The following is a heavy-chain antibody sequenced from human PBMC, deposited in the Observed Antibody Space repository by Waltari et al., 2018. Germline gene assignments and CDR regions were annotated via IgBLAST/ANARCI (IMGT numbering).Heavy chain of an antibody. J-gene: IGHJ4*02. CDR3: ARDDCSGGSCYSGVDY. V-gene: IGHV1-69*08. CDR2: IIPIFGTA. CDR1: GGTFSSYA. D-gene: IGHD2-15*01. Sequence: QVQLVQSGAEVKKPGSSVKVSCKASGGTFSSYAISWVRQAPGQGLEWMGRIIPIFGTANYEQKFQVRVTITADKSTSTAYMELSSLRSEDTAVYYCARDDCSGGSCYSGVDYWGQGTLVTVSS.